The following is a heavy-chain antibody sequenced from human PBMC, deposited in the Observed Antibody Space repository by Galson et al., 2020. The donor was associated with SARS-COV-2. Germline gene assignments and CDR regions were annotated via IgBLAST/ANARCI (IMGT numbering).Heavy chain of an antibody. J-gene: IGHJ6*03. V-gene: IGHV3-15*01. Sequence: GESLKFSCAASGFTFSNAWMSWVRQAPGKGLEWVGRIKSKTDGGTTDYAAPVKGRFTISRDDSKNTLYLQMNSLKTEDTAVYYCTTGDSYGYGSYYYYYYMDVWGKGTTVTVSS. CDR2: IKSKTDGGTT. CDR3: TTGDSYGYGSYYYYYYMDV. CDR1: GFTFSNAW. D-gene: IGHD5-18*01.